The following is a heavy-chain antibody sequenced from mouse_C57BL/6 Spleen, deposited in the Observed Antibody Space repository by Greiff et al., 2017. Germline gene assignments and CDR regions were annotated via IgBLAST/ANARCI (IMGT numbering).Heavy chain of an antibody. J-gene: IGHJ2*01. Sequence: VKLVESGAELVKPGASVKMSCTASGFTFTTYPIEWMKQNHGKSLEWIGNFHPYNDDTKYNEKFKGKDTLTVEKSSSTVYLELSRLTSDDSAVYYCARGDYGNYFDYWGQGTTLTVSS. CDR3: ARGDYGNYFDY. V-gene: IGHV1-47*01. D-gene: IGHD2-1*01. CDR1: GFTFTTYP. CDR2: FHPYNDDT.